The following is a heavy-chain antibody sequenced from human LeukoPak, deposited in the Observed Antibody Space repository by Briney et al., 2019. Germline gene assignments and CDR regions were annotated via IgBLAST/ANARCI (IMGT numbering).Heavy chain of an antibody. CDR3: TGNYYGSGSYADFDY. Sequence: GGSLRLSRAASGFTFSGSALHWVRQASGKGLEWVGRIRSTANGYATAYAASVKGRFTISRDDSKNTAYLQMDSLKTEDTAVYYCTGNYYGSGSYADFDYWGQGTLVTVSS. CDR2: IRSTANGYAT. J-gene: IGHJ4*02. V-gene: IGHV3-73*01. D-gene: IGHD3-10*01. CDR1: GFTFSGSA.